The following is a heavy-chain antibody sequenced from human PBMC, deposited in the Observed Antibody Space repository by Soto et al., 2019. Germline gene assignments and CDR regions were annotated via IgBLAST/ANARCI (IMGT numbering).Heavy chain of an antibody. CDR3: ARSRDRFDY. V-gene: IGHV1-46*01. CDR2: INPSGGST. Sequence: ASVKVSCQASGYTFTLYYMHWVRQAPGQGLEWMGIINPSGGSTSYAQMFQGRVTMTRDTSTSTVYMELSSLRSEDTAIYYCARSRDRFDYWGQGTLVTVSS. J-gene: IGHJ4*02. CDR1: GYTFTLYY.